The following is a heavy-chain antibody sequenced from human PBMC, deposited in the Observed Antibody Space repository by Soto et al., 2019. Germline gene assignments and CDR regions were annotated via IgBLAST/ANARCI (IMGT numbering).Heavy chain of an antibody. Sequence: SETRCLTCSVFGGSIRRAHYFGGWVRQPPGKGLEWIGSIYHSGATFYDPYLRSRVTLSVDTTNNQFSLRLSSVTAADTAVYYCARHLSESGYDLNYWGQGTQVTVSS. CDR2: IYHSGAT. CDR3: ARHLSESGYDLNY. V-gene: IGHV4-39*01. J-gene: IGHJ4*02. CDR1: GGSIRRAHYF. D-gene: IGHD5-12*01.